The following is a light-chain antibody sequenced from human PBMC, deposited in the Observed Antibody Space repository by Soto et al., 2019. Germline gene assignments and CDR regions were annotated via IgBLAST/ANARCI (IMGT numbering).Light chain of an antibody. CDR2: EVS. CDR3: SSYTSSSTGV. CDR1: SSDVGGYNY. J-gene: IGLJ1*01. Sequence: QSALTQPASVSGSPGQSITISCTGTSSDVGGYNYVSWYQQHPGKAPKLMIYEVSNRPSGVSNRFSGSKSGNTASLTISGLQAEDEADYYCSSYTSSSTGVLGTGTKGTVL. V-gene: IGLV2-14*01.